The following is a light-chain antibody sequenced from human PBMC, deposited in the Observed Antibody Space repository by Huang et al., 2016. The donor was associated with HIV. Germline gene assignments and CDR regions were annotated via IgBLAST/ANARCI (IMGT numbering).Light chain of an antibody. J-gene: IGKJ2*01. Sequence: IQMTQSPSTLSASVGDRVTVTCRASEGIGSWLAWYQQKPGKAPKLLIYKASTSTSDVPSRFSGSGSGTQFSLIISSLQPDDFATYYCQQYSTSMYSFGQGTKVEIK. CDR1: EGIGSW. CDR2: KAS. CDR3: QQYSTSMYS. V-gene: IGKV1-5*03.